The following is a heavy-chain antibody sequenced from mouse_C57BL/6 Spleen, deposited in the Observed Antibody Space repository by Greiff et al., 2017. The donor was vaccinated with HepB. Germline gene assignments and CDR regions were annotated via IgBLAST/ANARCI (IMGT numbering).Heavy chain of an antibody. CDR2: ISSGGSYT. J-gene: IGHJ2*01. CDR3: ARDYGSSYDFDY. V-gene: IGHV5-6*01. CDR1: GFTFSSYG. D-gene: IGHD1-1*01. Sequence: EVHLVESGGDLVKPGGSLKLSCAASGFTFSSYGMSWVRQTPDKRLEWVATISSGGSYTYYPDSVKGRFTISRDNAKNTLYLQMSSLKSEDTAMYYCARDYGSSYDFDYWGQGTTLTVSS.